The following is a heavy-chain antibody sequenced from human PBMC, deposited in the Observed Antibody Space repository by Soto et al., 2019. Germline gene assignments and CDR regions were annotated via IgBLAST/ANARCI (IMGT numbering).Heavy chain of an antibody. V-gene: IGHV4-59*08. J-gene: IGHJ4*02. Sequence: SETLSLTCTVSGGSISSYYWSWIRQPPGKGLEWIGYIYYSGSTNYNPSLKSQVTISVDTSKNQFSLKLSSVTAADTAVYYCARLRRGRRAVAGTWYFDYWGQGTLVTVSS. D-gene: IGHD6-19*01. CDR1: GGSISSYY. CDR2: IYYSGST. CDR3: ARLRRGRRAVAGTWYFDY.